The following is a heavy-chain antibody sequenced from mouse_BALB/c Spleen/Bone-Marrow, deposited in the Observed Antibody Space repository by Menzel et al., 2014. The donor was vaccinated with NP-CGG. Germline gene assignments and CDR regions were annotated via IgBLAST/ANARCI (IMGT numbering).Heavy chain of an antibody. CDR2: ISSGGSYT. D-gene: IGHD1-1*01. Sequence: EVQLVESGGGLVKPGGSLKLSCAASGFTFSTYAMSWVRQSPEKRLEWVAEISSGGSYTYYPDTVTSRFTISRDNAKNTLYLEMSSLRSEDTAMYYCARDGYGNSDWGQGTLVTVSA. J-gene: IGHJ3*01. CDR3: ARDGYGNSD. CDR1: GFTFSTYA. V-gene: IGHV5-9-4*01.